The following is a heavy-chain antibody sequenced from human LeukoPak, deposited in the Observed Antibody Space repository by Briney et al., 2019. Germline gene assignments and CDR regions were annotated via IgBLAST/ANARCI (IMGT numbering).Heavy chain of an antibody. Sequence: ASVEVSCKASGYTFTGYYMHWVRQAPGQGLEWMGWINPNSGGTNYAQKFQGRVTVTRDTSISTAYMELSRLRSDDTAVYYCARDPYDFWSGYRNYWGQGTLVTVSS. D-gene: IGHD3-3*01. CDR3: ARDPYDFWSGYRNY. V-gene: IGHV1-2*02. J-gene: IGHJ4*02. CDR2: INPNSGGT. CDR1: GYTFTGYY.